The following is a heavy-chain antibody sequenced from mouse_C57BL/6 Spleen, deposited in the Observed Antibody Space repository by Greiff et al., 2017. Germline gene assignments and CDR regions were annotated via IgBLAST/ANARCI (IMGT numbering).Heavy chain of an antibody. Sequence: VKVEESGGGLVKPGGSLKLSCAASGFTFSSYAMSWVRQTPEKRLEWVATISDGGSYTYYPDNVKGRFTISRDNAKNNLYLQMSHLKSEDTAMYYCAREGTGTGAMDYWGQGTSGTVSS. V-gene: IGHV5-4*01. CDR1: GFTFSSYA. D-gene: IGHD4-1*01. CDR3: AREGTGTGAMDY. CDR2: ISDGGSYT. J-gene: IGHJ4*01.